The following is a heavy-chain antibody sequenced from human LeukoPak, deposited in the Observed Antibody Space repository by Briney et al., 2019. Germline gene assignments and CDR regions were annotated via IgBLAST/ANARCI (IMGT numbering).Heavy chain of an antibody. CDR3: ARFRGSYYYFDY. Sequence: PGGSLRLSCAASGFSFNTYTMNWVRQAPGKGLEWVSYITSSSTTISYSDSVKGRFTISRDNAKNSLYLQMNSLRDEDTAVYYCARFRGSYYYFDYWGQGALVTVSS. V-gene: IGHV3-48*02. J-gene: IGHJ4*02. CDR2: ITSSSTTI. CDR1: GFSFNTYT. D-gene: IGHD1-26*01.